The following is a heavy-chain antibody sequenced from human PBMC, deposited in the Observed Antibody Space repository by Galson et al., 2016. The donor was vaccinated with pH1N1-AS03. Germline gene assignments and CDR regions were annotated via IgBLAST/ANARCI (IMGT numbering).Heavy chain of an antibody. CDR3: VSRSSVLYSYGSDV. V-gene: IGHV4-59*01. Sequence: LSLTCSVSGDSLDTFSWTWIRQPPGKGLEWIGFTLYGGSTHYNPSLKSRITISVDTSKNLFSLQLKSVTAADTAVYYCVSRSSVLYSYGSDVWGQGTTVIVSS. CDR1: GDSLDTFS. J-gene: IGHJ6*02. CDR2: TLYGGST. D-gene: IGHD3-10*01.